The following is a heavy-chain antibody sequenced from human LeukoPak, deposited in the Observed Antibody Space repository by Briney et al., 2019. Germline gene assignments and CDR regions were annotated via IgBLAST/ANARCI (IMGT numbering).Heavy chain of an antibody. CDR2: VFYSGTT. CDR1: GDYITTTNYY. CDR3: ARRSRLYKHETTGYHDS. D-gene: IGHD3-9*01. Sequence: SETLSLTCNVSGDYITTTNYYWAWIRQPPGKGLEWIANVFYSGTTYYNPSLKSRVIISMDMSRKQISLRLSSVTATDTAIYYCARRSRLYKHETTGYHDSWGQGTLVTVSS. V-gene: IGHV4-39*01. J-gene: IGHJ4*02.